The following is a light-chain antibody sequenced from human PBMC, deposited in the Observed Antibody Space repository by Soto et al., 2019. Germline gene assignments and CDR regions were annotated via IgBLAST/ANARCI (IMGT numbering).Light chain of an antibody. J-gene: IGKJ5*01. V-gene: IGKV3-20*01. CDR1: QSVSSSS. Sequence: EIVLTQSPGTLSLSPGERATLSCRASQSVSSSSLAWYQQKPGQAPRLLIYGASRRATGIPDRFSCSGSGTAFTLTISRLEPEDVAVYYCQQYGSSRITFGQGTRLEIK. CDR2: GAS. CDR3: QQYGSSRIT.